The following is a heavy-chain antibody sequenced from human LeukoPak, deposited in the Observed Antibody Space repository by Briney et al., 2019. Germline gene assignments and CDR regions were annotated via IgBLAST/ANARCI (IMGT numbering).Heavy chain of an antibody. J-gene: IGHJ4*02. CDR3: AKDGSSSWSPSFFDY. D-gene: IGHD6-13*01. Sequence: GGSLRLSCAASGFTFSSYSMSWVRQAPGKGLEWVSAFSGSGSSTYYADSVEGRFTISRNNSKNTQYLQMNSLSAEDTALYYCAKDGSSSWSPSFFDYWGQGTLVTVSS. V-gene: IGHV3-23*01. CDR1: GFTFSSYS. CDR2: FSGSGSST.